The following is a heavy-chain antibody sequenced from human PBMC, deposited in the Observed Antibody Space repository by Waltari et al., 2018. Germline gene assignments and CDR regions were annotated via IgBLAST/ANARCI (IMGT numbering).Heavy chain of an antibody. D-gene: IGHD1-26*01. CDR1: GFTFSMHG. V-gene: IGHV3-48*02. CDR2: ISSSSGSI. J-gene: IGHJ4*02. CDR3: ARAREMGDY. Sequence: EVQLVESGGGLVHPGGSLRLSCAASGFTFSMHGMNWVRQAPGKWLEWLSYISSSSGSIYYADSVKGRFTISRDNAKNSLYLQMNSLRDEDTAVYYCARAREMGDYWGQGTLVNVSS.